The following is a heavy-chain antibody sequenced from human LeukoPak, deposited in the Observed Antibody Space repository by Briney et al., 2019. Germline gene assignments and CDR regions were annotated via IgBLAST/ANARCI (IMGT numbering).Heavy chain of an antibody. V-gene: IGHV3-30*18. Sequence: GGSLRLSCAASGFTFSSYGMHWVRQAPGKGLEWVAVISYDGSNKYYADSVKGRFTISRDNSKNTLYLQMNSLRAEDTAVYYCAKDGGESYPTDYWGQGTLVTVSS. CDR2: ISYDGSNK. CDR1: GFTFSSYG. CDR3: AKDGGESYPTDY. D-gene: IGHD3-16*01. J-gene: IGHJ4*02.